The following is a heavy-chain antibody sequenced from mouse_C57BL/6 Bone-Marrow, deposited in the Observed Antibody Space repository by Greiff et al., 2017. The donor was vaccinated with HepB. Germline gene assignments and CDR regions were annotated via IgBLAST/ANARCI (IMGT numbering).Heavy chain of an antibody. D-gene: IGHD1-1*01. CDR2: INYDGSST. CDR3: ARLPHTVVGSHFDY. V-gene: IGHV5-16*01. CDR1: GFTFSDYY. J-gene: IGHJ2*01. Sequence: EVKVVESEGGLVQPGSSMKLSCTASGFTFSDYYMAWVRQVPEKGLEWVANINYDGSSTYYLDSLKSRFIISRDNAKNILYLQMSSLKSEDTATYYCARLPHTVVGSHFDYWGQGTTLTVSS.